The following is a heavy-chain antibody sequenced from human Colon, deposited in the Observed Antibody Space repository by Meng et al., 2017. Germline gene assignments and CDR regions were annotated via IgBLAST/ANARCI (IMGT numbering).Heavy chain of an antibody. D-gene: IGHD5-24*01. J-gene: IGHJ5*02. V-gene: IGHV4-4*02. CDR1: GDSLSSSNW. CDR2: IHHGGST. CDR3: ARKFTIRGPGANWLDP. Sequence: VPLQESGPGLGKPAGSLSLPGCVAGDSLSSSNWWTWLRQPPGKGLEWIGEIHHGGSTNYNPSLKSRVTISIDKSKNQFSLTLNSLTAADTAVYYCARKFTIRGPGANWLDPWGQGTLVTVSS.